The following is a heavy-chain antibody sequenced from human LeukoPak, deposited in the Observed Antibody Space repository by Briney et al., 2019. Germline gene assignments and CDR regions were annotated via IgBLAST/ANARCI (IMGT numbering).Heavy chain of an antibody. CDR1: GGSISSYY. CDR3: ARDPRYCSGGSCYSEVGWFDP. D-gene: IGHD2-15*01. J-gene: IGHJ5*02. V-gene: IGHV4-59*01. CDR2: IYYSGST. Sequence: SGTLSLTCTLSGGSISSYYWSWIRQPPGKGLEWIGDIYYSGSTNYNPSLKSRVTISVDTSKNQFSLKLSSVTAADTAVYYCARDPRYCSGGSCYSEVGWFDPWGQGTLVTVSS.